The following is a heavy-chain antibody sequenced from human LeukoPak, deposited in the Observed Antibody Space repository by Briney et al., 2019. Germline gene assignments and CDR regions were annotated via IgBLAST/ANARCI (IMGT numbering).Heavy chain of an antibody. V-gene: IGHV4-59*01. CDR1: GGSISSYY. CDR3: ARVGVVVAATASYYFDY. D-gene: IGHD2-15*01. J-gene: IGHJ4*02. Sequence: PSETLSLTCTVSGGSISSYYWSWIRQPPGKGLEWIGYIYYSGSTNYNPSLKSRVTISVDTSKNQFSLKLSSVTAADTAVYYCARVGVVVAATASYYFDYWGQGTLVTVSS. CDR2: IYYSGST.